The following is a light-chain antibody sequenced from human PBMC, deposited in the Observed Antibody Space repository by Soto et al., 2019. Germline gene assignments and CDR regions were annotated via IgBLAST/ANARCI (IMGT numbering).Light chain of an antibody. Sequence: EVVLTQSPGTLSLSTGERAALSCRASQSVSSSYLAWYQQKPGQAPRLLIYGASSRATGIPDRFSGSGSGTDFTLTISRLEPEDFAVYYCQQYGSSPPEITFGQGTRLEI. CDR1: QSVSSSY. V-gene: IGKV3-20*01. CDR2: GAS. J-gene: IGKJ5*01. CDR3: QQYGSSPPEIT.